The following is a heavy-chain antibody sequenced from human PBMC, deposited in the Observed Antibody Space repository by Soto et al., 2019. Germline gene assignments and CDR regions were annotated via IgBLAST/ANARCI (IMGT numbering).Heavy chain of an antibody. CDR1: GVTFSSYA. CDR3: ARPSAGGDYYDYYGMDV. V-gene: IGHV1-69*06. CDR2: IIPIFGTA. J-gene: IGHJ6*02. Sequence: SVKVSCNASGVTFSSYAISWVRQAPVQGLEWMGGIIPIFGTANYSQKFQGRATITADKSTSTAYMELSSLRSEDTAVYYCARPSAGGDYYDYYGMDVWGQGTTVTVSS. D-gene: IGHD3-10*01.